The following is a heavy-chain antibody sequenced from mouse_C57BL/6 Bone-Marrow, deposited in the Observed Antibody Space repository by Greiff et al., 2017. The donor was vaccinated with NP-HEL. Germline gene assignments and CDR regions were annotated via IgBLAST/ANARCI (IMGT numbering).Heavy chain of an antibody. V-gene: IGHV3-6*01. Sequence: VQLKESGPGLVKPSQSLSLTCSVTGYSITSGYYWNWIRQFPGNKLEWMGYISYDGSNNYNPSLKNRISITRDTSKNQFFLKLNSVTTEDTATYYCARKDYGSSYGFAYWGQGTLVTVSA. J-gene: IGHJ3*01. CDR3: ARKDYGSSYGFAY. CDR1: GYSITSGYY. D-gene: IGHD1-1*01. CDR2: ISYDGSN.